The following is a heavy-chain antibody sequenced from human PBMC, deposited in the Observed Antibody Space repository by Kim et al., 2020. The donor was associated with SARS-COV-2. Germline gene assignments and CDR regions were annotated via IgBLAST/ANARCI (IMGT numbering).Heavy chain of an antibody. CDR1: GFTFSSYG. D-gene: IGHD5-18*01. CDR2: ISYDGSNK. V-gene: IGHV3-30*18. Sequence: GGSLRLSCAASGFTFSSYGMHWVRQAPGKGLEWVAVISYDGSNKYYADSVKGRFTISRDNSKNTLYLQMNSLRAEDTAVYYCAKGEVDTATGWGYYYYG. CDR3: AKGEVDTATGWGYYYYG. J-gene: IGHJ6*01.